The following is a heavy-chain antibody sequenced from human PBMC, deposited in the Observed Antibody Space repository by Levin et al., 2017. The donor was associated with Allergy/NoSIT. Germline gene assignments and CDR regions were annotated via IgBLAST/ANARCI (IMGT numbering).Heavy chain of an antibody. CDR3: AKGISSGWRPWDY. CDR1: GFTFSSYG. Sequence: PGGSLRLSCAASGFTFSSYGMHWVRQAPGKGLEWVSVITTSGGNTNYADSVKGRFTISRDNSKNTLYLQMNSLIAEDTALYYCAKGISSGWRPWDYWGQGTLVTVSS. D-gene: IGHD6-19*01. V-gene: IGHV3-23*01. J-gene: IGHJ4*02. CDR2: ITTSGGNT.